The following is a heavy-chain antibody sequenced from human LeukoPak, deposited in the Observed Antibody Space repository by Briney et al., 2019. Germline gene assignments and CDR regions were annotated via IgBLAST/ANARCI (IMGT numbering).Heavy chain of an antibody. CDR3: ARGARWAYYFDY. D-gene: IGHD4-23*01. J-gene: IGHJ4*02. V-gene: IGHV3-11*01. Sequence: GGSLRLSCTASGFTFSDYYMSWIRQTPGKGLEWLSYISTRDNTIQYADSVKGRFTISRDNANNSVFLQMNNLRAEDSAIYYCARGARWAYYFDYWGQGPLVTVSS. CDR2: ISTRDNTI. CDR1: GFTFSDYY.